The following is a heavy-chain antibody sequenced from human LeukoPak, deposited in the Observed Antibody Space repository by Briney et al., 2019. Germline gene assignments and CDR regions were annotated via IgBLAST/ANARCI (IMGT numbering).Heavy chain of an antibody. J-gene: IGHJ4*02. CDR2: ISAYNGNT. Sequence: ASVTVSCKASGYTFTNYGLSGVRQAPGQGLEWMGWISAYNGNTNYAQKFHGRVTMTTDTSTYTAYMELRSLRSDDTAVYYCTRDVAASGSGIDYWGQGTLVSVSS. CDR3: TRDVAASGSGIDY. D-gene: IGHD3-10*01. CDR1: GYTFTNYG. V-gene: IGHV1-18*01.